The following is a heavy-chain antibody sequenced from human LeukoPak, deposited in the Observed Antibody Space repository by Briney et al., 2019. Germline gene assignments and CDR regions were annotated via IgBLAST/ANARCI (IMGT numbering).Heavy chain of an antibody. CDR2: ISGGTGGST. D-gene: IGHD6-13*01. V-gene: IGHV3-23*01. CDR1: GFTFNDYA. J-gene: IGHJ4*02. CDR3: AKRGSSSWTQFDY. Sequence: PGGSLRLSCAASGFTFNDYAINWVRQAPGKGLEWVSVISGGTGGSTYYAASVKGRFTISRDNSKNTLYLQMNSLRAEDTAVYYCAKRGSSSWTQFDYWGQGTLVTVSS.